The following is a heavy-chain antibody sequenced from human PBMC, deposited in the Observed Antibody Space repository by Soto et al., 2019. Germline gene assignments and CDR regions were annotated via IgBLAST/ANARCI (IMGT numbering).Heavy chain of an antibody. Sequence: GPSVKVSCKASGYTFTSYDINWVRQATGQGLEWMGWMNPNSGNTGYAQKFQGRVTMTRNTSISTAYMELSSLRSEDTAVYYCARGAYYDILTGYYIPKVMDVWGKGTTVTVSS. CDR2: MNPNSGNT. V-gene: IGHV1-8*01. J-gene: IGHJ6*03. CDR3: ARGAYYDILTGYYIPKVMDV. D-gene: IGHD3-9*01. CDR1: GYTFTSYD.